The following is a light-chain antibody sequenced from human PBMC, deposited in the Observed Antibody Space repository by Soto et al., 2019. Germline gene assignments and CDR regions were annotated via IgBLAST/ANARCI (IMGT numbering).Light chain of an antibody. CDR1: SSDVGTYNY. CDR2: EVS. CDR3: SANAGGSTLV. Sequence: QSVLTQPASVSGSPGQSITISCTGTSSDVGTYNYVSWYQQHPGKAPKLMIYEVSNRPSGVSNRFSGSKSGNTASLTISGLQAEDEADYYCSANAGGSTLVFGGGTKLTVL. V-gene: IGLV2-23*02. J-gene: IGLJ2*01.